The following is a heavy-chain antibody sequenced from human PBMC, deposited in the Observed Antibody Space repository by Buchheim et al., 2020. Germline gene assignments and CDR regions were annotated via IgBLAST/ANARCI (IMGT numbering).Heavy chain of an antibody. D-gene: IGHD4-23*01. Sequence: QVQLVESGGGVVQPGRSLRLSCAASGFTFSSYAMHWVRQAPGKGLEWVAVISYDGSNKYYADSVKGRFTISRDNSKNTLYLQMNSLRAEDTAVYYCAREGGTVVTPGGYYYGMDVWGQGTT. V-gene: IGHV3-30-3*01. CDR2: ISYDGSNK. J-gene: IGHJ6*02. CDR3: AREGGTVVTPGGYYYGMDV. CDR1: GFTFSSYA.